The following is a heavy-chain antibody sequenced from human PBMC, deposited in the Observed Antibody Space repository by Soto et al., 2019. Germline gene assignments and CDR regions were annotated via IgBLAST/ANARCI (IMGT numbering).Heavy chain of an antibody. CDR2: IKQDGSEK. V-gene: IGHV3-7*01. J-gene: IGHJ4*02. CDR3: ARDPNWATLGDHQFDY. CDR1: GFTFSSYW. D-gene: IGHD4-17*01. Sequence: GGSLRLSCAASGFTFSSYWMSWVRQAPGKGLEWVANIKQDGSEKYYVDSVKGRFTISRDNAKNSLYLQMNSLRAGDTAVYYRARDPNWATLGDHQFDYWGQGNLVTVSS.